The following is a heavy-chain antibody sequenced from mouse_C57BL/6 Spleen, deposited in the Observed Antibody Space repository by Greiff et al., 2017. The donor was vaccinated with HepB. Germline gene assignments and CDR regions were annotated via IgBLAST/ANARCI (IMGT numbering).Heavy chain of an antibody. J-gene: IGHJ2*01. V-gene: IGHV1-26*01. CDR3: ARSVGYGSYYFDY. CDR1: GYTFTDYY. CDR2: INPNNGGT. Sequence: EVQLQQSGPELVKPGASVKISCKASGYTFTDYYMNWVKQSHGKSLEWIGDINPNNGGTSYNQKFKGKATLTVDKSSSTAYMELRSLTSEDSAVYYCARSVGYGSYYFDYWGQCTTLTVSS. D-gene: IGHD2-2*01.